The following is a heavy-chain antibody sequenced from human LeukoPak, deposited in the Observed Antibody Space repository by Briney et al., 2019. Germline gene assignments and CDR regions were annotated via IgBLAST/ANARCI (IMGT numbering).Heavy chain of an antibody. V-gene: IGHV6-1*01. CDR3: ARDLGNTGWHTFEF. J-gene: IGHJ4*02. Sequence: SQTLSLTCAISGDSVSSTNGAWNWIRQSPSRGLEWLGRTYYRSKWYTDYAESIRGRITINPDTSKNHFSLQLTSVTPDDTAVYYCARDLGNTGWHTFEFWGQGTLVTVYS. CDR2: TYYRSKWYT. CDR1: GDSVSSTNGA. D-gene: IGHD6-19*01.